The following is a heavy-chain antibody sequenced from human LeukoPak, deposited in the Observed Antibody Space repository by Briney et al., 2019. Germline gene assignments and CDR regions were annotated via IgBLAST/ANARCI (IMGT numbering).Heavy chain of an antibody. V-gene: IGHV4-39*02. CDR1: GGSISGSLNY. J-gene: IGHJ4*02. CDR2: INFGGTT. Sequence: SETLSLTCTVSGGSISGSLNYWGWIRQPPRKGLEWIGSINFGGTTYYNPSLTSRVTISVDTSKNQFSLKLSSVTAADTAVYYCARDLSPVVRASPMGYWGQGTLVTVSS. CDR3: ARDLSPVVRASPMGY. D-gene: IGHD3-10*01.